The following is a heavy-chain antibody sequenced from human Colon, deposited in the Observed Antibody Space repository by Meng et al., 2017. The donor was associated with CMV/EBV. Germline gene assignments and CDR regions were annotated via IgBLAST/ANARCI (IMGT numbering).Heavy chain of an antibody. Sequence: SETLSLTCTVSGGSVSRGGHFWSWIRQPPGKGLEWIGYIFYSGNTDYNPSLKSRITMSIDTSKDQFSLNLTSVTAADTALYFCARGRTNFDPWGQGTLVTVSS. CDR2: IFYSGNT. CDR1: GGSVSRGGHF. D-gene: IGHD1-1*01. V-gene: IGHV4-61*08. CDR3: ARGRTNFDP. J-gene: IGHJ5*02.